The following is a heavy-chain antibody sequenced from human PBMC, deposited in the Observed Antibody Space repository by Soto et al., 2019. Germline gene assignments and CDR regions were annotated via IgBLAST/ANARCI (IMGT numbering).Heavy chain of an antibody. CDR3: ASLIARGDWFDP. CDR2: IYYSGST. J-gene: IGHJ5*02. V-gene: IGHV4-59*08. CDR1: GGSISSYY. D-gene: IGHD3-16*01. Sequence: SGTLSLTCTVSGGSISSYYWSWIRQPPGKGLEWIGYIYYSGSTNYNPSLKSRVTISVDTSKNQFSLKLSSVTAADTAVHYCASLIARGDWFDPWGQGTLVTVSS.